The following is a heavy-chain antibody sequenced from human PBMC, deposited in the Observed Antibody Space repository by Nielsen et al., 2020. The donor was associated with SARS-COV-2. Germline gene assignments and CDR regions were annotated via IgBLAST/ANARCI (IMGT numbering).Heavy chain of an antibody. Sequence: GESLKISCAASGFTFSSYAMSWVRQAPGKGLEWVSVIYSGGSTYYADSVKGRFTISRDNSKNTLYLQMNSLRAEDTAVYYCARDGEYYDFWSGYPQGYYGMDVWGQGTTVTVSS. CDR1: GFTFSSYA. CDR3: ARDGEYYDFWSGYPQGYYGMDV. J-gene: IGHJ6*02. V-gene: IGHV3-66*01. D-gene: IGHD3-3*01. CDR2: IYSGGST.